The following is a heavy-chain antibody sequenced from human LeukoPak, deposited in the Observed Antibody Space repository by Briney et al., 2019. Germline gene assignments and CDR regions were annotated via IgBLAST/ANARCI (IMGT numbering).Heavy chain of an antibody. J-gene: IGHJ4*02. CDR1: GGSLSGYY. CDR3: ARGRGWFQKYFDY. CDR2: IDHSGST. D-gene: IGHD6-19*01. V-gene: IGHV4-34*01. Sequence: SETLSLTCAVYGGSLSGYYWSWIRQPPGKGLEWIEEIDHSGSTNYNPSLKSRVTISVDTSKNQFSLKLSSVTAADTAVYSCARGRGWFQKYFDYWGQGTLVTVSS.